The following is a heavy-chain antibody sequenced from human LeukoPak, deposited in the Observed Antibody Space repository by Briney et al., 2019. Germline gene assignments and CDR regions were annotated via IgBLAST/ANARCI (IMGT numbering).Heavy chain of an antibody. CDR1: GISISTYY. V-gene: IGHV4-4*07. Sequence: PSETLSLTCAVSGISISTYYWSWIRQPAGKGLEWIGRTYTSGNTNYKPSLKSRLTISVDKSKNHLSLKLSSLTAADTAFYYCAGGPSGTAYDWGHGTLVTVSS. D-gene: IGHD1-1*01. J-gene: IGHJ4*01. CDR3: AGGPSGTAYD. CDR2: TYTSGNT.